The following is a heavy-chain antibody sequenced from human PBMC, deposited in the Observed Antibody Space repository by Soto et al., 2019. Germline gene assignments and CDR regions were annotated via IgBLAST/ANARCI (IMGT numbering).Heavy chain of an antibody. V-gene: IGHV1-69*01. CDR1: GGTFSSYA. CDR2: IIPIFGTA. D-gene: IGHD3-22*01. J-gene: IGHJ3*02. Sequence: QVQLVQSGAEVKKPGSSVKVSCKASGGTFSSYAISWVRQAPGQGLEWMGGIIPIFGTANYAQKFQGRVTITADESTSTAYMELSSLRSEDTAVYYCARDQGYYYDSSGYSAFDILGQGTMVTVSS. CDR3: ARDQGYYYDSSGYSAFDI.